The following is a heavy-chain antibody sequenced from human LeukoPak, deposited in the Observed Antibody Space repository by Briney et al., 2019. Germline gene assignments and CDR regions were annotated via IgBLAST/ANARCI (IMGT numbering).Heavy chain of an antibody. V-gene: IGHV3-23*01. J-gene: IGHJ4*02. Sequence: GGSLRLSCAASGFTFSSYGMSWVRQAPGKGLEWVSAITGSGGSTYYADSVKGRFTISRDNSKNTLYLQMNSLRAEDTAVYYCALRSYYDSSAYYYLDYWGQGTLVTVSS. CDR1: GFTFSSYG. CDR2: ITGSGGST. D-gene: IGHD3-22*01. CDR3: ALRSYYDSSAYYYLDY.